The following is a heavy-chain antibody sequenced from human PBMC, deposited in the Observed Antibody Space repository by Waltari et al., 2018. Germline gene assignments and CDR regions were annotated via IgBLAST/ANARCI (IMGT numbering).Heavy chain of an antibody. CDR3: TRGGYSTSWYWLH. CDR1: GLTFSSYW. J-gene: IGHJ4*02. Sequence: EVQLVESGGGLVQPGGSLRLSCAASGLTFSSYWMTWVRQAPGKGLEWVANIKQDGSEKYYWDSVKGRFTISRDNAKNSLYLQMNSLRGEDTAVYYCTRGGYSTSWYWLHWGQGTLVTVSS. D-gene: IGHD6-13*01. V-gene: IGHV3-7*01. CDR2: IKQDGSEK.